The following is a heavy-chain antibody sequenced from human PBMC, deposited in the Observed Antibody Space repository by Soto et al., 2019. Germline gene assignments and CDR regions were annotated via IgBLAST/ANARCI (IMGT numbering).Heavy chain of an antibody. CDR3: ARDPAHSYYSLFYYFDY. J-gene: IGHJ4*02. Sequence: AGSLRLSCAASGFTFGSYAMTWVRQAPGKGLEWVSSISGSGGSTYYADSVKGRFTISRDNSKNTLYLQMNSLRAEDTAVYYCARDPAHSYYSLFYYFDYWGQGTIVTVSS. D-gene: IGHD2-15*01. CDR1: GFTFGSYA. CDR2: ISGSGGST. V-gene: IGHV3-23*01.